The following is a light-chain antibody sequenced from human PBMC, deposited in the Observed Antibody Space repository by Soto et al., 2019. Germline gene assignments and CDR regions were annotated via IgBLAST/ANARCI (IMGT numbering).Light chain of an antibody. V-gene: IGKV3-20*01. J-gene: IGKJ3*01. CDR2: DAS. CDR1: QSVTSNS. CDR3: PQFGTSPGT. Sequence: EIVLTQSPGTLSLSPGERATLSCRASQSVTSNSLAWYQHKLGQAPRLLIYDASSRATGIPDRFSGSGSGTAFTVTLTRPEPEDVAVYFSPQFGTSPGTFGPGTKVDIK.